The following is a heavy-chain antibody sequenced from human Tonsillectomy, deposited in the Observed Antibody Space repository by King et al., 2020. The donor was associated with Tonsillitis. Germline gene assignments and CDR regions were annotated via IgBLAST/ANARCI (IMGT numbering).Heavy chain of an antibody. D-gene: IGHD3-16*01. CDR1: GGSFSGYY. J-gene: IGHJ6*03. CDR3: ARVGALHYYYYMDV. V-gene: IGHV4-34*01. Sequence: VQLQQWGAGLLKPSETLSLTCAVYGGSFSGYYWSWIRQPPGKGLEWIGEINHSGSTNYSPSLKSRVPISVDTSKNQFSLKLSSVSAADTAVYYCARVGALHYYYYMDVWGKGTTVTVSS. CDR2: INHSGST.